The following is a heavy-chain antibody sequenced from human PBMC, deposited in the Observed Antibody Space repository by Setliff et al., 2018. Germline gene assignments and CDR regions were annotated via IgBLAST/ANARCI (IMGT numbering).Heavy chain of an antibody. D-gene: IGHD6-13*01. Sequence: PGGSLRLSCADSGFTFSSYAMSWVRQAPGKGLEWVSSIRSSTTYIYYADSVKGRFTFSRDNAKNSLYLQMSSLRAEDTAIYCCVRERSGYSSNWYTLDAFDIWGQGTMVTVS. J-gene: IGHJ3*02. V-gene: IGHV3-21*01. CDR3: VRERSGYSSNWYTLDAFDI. CDR2: IRSSTTYI. CDR1: GFTFSSYA.